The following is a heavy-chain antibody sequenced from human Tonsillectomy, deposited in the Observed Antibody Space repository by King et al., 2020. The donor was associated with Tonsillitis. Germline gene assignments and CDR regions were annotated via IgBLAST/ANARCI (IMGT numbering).Heavy chain of an antibody. CDR2: ISSSGSSI. Sequence: VQLVESGGGLVKPGGSLRLSCAASGFTFSDYHMSWIRQAPGKGLEWVSYISSSGSSIYYADSVKGRFTISRDNAKKLLYLQMNSLRAEDTAVYYCARDAVRSDYYYFLDFWGQGTLVTVSS. D-gene: IGHD3-22*01. CDR1: GFTFSDYH. V-gene: IGHV3-11*01. CDR3: ARDAVRSDYYYFLDF. J-gene: IGHJ4*02.